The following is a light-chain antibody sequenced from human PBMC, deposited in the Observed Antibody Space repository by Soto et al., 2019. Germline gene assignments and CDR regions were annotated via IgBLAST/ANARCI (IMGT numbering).Light chain of an antibody. Sequence: QSALTQPASVSGSPGQSITIPCTGSSSDIGLYTFVSWYQQHPGKAPKLLIYDVSYRPSGISDRFSGSKSGNTASLTISGLQPEDEADYYCSSYVATSTLFGGGTKVTVL. J-gene: IGLJ2*01. V-gene: IGLV2-14*03. CDR1: SSDIGLYTF. CDR3: SSYVATSTL. CDR2: DVS.